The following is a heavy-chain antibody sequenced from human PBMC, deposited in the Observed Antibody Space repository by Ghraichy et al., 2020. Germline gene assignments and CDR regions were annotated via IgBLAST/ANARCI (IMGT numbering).Heavy chain of an antibody. J-gene: IGHJ4*02. CDR3: ARDRAYYGSGSLFDY. CDR2: ISSSSSTI. V-gene: IGHV3-48*04. Sequence: ETLSLTCAASGFTFSSYSMNWVRQAPGKGLEWVSYISSSSSTIYYADSVKGRFTISRDNAKNSLYLQMNSLRAEDTAVYYCARDRAYYGSGSLFDYWGQGHLLIGS. CDR1: GFTFSSYS. D-gene: IGHD3-10*01.